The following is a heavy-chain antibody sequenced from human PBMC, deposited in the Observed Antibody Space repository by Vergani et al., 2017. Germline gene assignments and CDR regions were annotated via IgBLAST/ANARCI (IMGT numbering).Heavy chain of an antibody. V-gene: IGHV3-23*01. CDR1: GFTFSSYA. CDR3: ARDSLRTNAFDI. Sequence: EVQLLESGGGLVQPGGSLRLSCAASGFTFSSYAMSWVRQAQGKGLEWVSAISGSGGSTYYADSVKGRFTISRDNAKNTLYLQMNSLRAEDTAVYYCARDSLRTNAFDIWGQGTMVTVSS. J-gene: IGHJ3*02. CDR2: ISGSGGST.